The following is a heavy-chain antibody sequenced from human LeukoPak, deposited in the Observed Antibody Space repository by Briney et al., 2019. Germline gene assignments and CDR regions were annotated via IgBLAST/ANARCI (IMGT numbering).Heavy chain of an antibody. V-gene: IGHV3-11*01. Sequence: GGSLRLSCAAPGFTFSDYYMSWIRQAPGKGLEWVSYISSSGSTIYYADSVKGRFTISRDNAKNSLYLQMNSLRAEDTAVYYCARALYQGDSSGYYPFDYWGQGTLVTVSS. D-gene: IGHD3-22*01. CDR1: GFTFSDYY. CDR3: ARALYQGDSSGYYPFDY. CDR2: ISSSGSTI. J-gene: IGHJ4*02.